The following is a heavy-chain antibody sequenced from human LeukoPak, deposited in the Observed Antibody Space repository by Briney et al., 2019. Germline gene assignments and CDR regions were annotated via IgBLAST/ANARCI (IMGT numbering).Heavy chain of an antibody. CDR1: GFTFSSFS. CDR2: ISSTSSYI. CDR3: ARGGSGSYSLY. Sequence: GGSLRLSCAASGFTFSSFSMNWVRQAPGKGLEWVSSISSTSSYIYYADSVKGRFTISRDKDKNSVYLQMTSLRAEDTAVYYCARGGSGSYSLYWGQGTLVTVSS. J-gene: IGHJ4*02. D-gene: IGHD3-10*01. V-gene: IGHV3-21*01.